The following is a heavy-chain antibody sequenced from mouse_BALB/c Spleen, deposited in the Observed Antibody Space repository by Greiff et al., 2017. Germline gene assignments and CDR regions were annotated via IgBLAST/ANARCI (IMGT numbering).Heavy chain of an antibody. J-gene: IGHJ3*01. CDR1: GYTFTSYW. D-gene: IGHD2-1*01. CDR3: ARWDYGNCGFAY. Sequence: QVQLQQPGAELVKPGASVKLSCKASGYTFTSYWMHWVKQRPGQGLEWIGEINPSNGRTNYNEKFKSKATLTVDKSSSTAYMQLSSLTSEDSAVYYCARWDYGNCGFAYWGQGTLVTVSA. V-gene: IGHV1S81*02. CDR2: INPSNGRT.